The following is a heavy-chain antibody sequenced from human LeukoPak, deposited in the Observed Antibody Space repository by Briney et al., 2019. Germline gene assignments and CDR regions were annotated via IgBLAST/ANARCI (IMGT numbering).Heavy chain of an antibody. J-gene: IGHJ4*02. CDR3: SRGQFVIVRGVQTAMREDY. V-gene: IGHV3-21*06. D-gene: IGHD3-10*02. CDR2: ISSSSTYI. CDR1: GFTFSNYS. Sequence: GGSLRLSCAASGFTFSNYSMNWVRQAPGKGLEWVSSISSSSTYIYSADSLKGRFTISRDNAKNSMYLTMKRLRDEDTAVYYLSRGQFVIVRGVQTAMREDYCGEGTL.